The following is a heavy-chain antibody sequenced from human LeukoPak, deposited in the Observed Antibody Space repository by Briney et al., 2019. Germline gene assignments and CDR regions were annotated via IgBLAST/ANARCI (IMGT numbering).Heavy chain of an antibody. CDR2: IYYSGST. D-gene: IGHD5-24*01. V-gene: IGHV4-39*07. CDR1: GGSISSSSYY. J-gene: IGHJ4*02. CDR3: ARDYNQSLDY. Sequence: SETLSLTCTVSGGSISSSSYYWGWIRQPPGKGLEWIGSIYYSGSTYYNPSLKSRVTISVDTSKNQFSLKLSSVTAADTAVYYCARDYNQSLDYWGQGTLVTVSS.